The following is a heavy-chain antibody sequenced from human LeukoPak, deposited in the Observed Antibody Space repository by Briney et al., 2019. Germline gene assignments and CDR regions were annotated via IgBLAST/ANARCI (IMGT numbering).Heavy chain of an antibody. Sequence: ASVKVSCKASGYTFTGYYMHWVRQAPGQGLEWMGRINPNSGGTNSAQKFQGRVTMTRDTSISTAYMELSRLRSDDTAVYYCAKSGAYSRDGSGEFDYWGQGTLVTVSS. D-gene: IGHD6-13*01. J-gene: IGHJ4*02. CDR1: GYTFTGYY. CDR3: AKSGAYSRDGSGEFDY. V-gene: IGHV1-2*06. CDR2: INPNSGGT.